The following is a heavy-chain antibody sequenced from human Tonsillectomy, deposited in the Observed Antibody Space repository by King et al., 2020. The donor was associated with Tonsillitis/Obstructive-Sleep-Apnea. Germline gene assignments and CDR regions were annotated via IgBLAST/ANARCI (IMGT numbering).Heavy chain of an antibody. CDR3: ARVSAFAWELVPVDP. J-gene: IGHJ5*02. CDR1: GYTFTSYG. Sequence: HVQLVQSGAEVKKPGASVKVSCKASGYTFTSYGIIWVRQAPGQGLEWMGWISAYNGDTDYAEKLQGGITITTDTSTTTAYMELRSLTSDDTAVYYCARVSAFAWELVPVDPWGQGTLVTVSS. D-gene: IGHD1-26*01. CDR2: ISAYNGDT. V-gene: IGHV1-18*01.